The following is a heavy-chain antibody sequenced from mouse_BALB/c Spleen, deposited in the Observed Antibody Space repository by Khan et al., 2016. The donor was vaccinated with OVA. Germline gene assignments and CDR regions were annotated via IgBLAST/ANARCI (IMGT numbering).Heavy chain of an antibody. CDR3: ASDDYAY. J-gene: IGHJ3*01. Sequence: QVQLQQSGAELARPGASVKLSCKASGYTFTSYWMQWVKQRPGQGLEWIGTIYPGDGDTRYTQKFKGKAALTADESSSTSYMQRSSLASEDSAVYFGASDDYAYWVQGTLVTVSA. CDR2: IYPGDGDT. CDR1: GYTFTSYW. D-gene: IGHD2-4*01. V-gene: IGHV1-87*01.